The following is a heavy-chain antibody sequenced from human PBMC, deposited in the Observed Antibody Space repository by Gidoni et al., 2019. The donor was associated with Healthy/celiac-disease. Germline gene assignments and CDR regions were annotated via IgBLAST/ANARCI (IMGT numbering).Heavy chain of an antibody. CDR2: INSEGSST. CDR3: ARDRALGYSGYDIVDY. J-gene: IGHJ4*02. D-gene: IGHD5-12*01. V-gene: IGHV3-74*01. CDR1: GFTFSSYW. Sequence: EVQLVESGGGLVQPGGSLRLSCAASGFTFSSYWMHWVRQAPGKGLVWVSRINSEGSSTSYADSVKGRFTISRDNAKNTLYLQMNSLRAEDTAVYYCARDRALGYSGYDIVDYWGQGTLVTVSS.